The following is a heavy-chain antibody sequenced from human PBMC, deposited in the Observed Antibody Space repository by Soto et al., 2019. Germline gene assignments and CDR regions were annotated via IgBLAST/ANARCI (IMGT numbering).Heavy chain of an antibody. Sequence: PSETLSLTCTVSGGSIISCGYYWSWIRQHPGKGLEWIGYIYYSGSTYYNPSLKSRVTISVDTSKNQFSLKLSSVTAADTAVYYCASRDDGDWFVSWGQGTLVTAPQ. D-gene: IGHD4-17*01. J-gene: IGHJ4*02. CDR3: ASRDDGDWFVS. CDR1: GGSIISCGYY. V-gene: IGHV4-31*03. CDR2: IYYSGST.